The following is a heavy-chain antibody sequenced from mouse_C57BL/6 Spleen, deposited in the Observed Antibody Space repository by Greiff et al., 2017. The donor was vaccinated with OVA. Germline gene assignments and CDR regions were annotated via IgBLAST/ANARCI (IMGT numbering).Heavy chain of an antibody. V-gene: IGHV1-54*01. CDR3: ARSWDYDGAY. Sequence: QVQLQQSGAELVRPGTSVKVSCKASGYAFTNYLIEWVKQRPGQGLEWIGVINPGSGGTNYNEKFKGKATLTADKSSSTAYMQLSSLTSEDSAVYFCARSWDYDGAYWGQGTLVTVSA. D-gene: IGHD2-4*01. CDR1: GYAFTNYL. CDR2: INPGSGGT. J-gene: IGHJ3*01.